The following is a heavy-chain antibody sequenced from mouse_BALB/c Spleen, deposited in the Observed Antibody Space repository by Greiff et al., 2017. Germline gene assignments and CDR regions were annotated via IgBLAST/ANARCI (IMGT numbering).Heavy chain of an antibody. Sequence: VKLVESGAELMKPGASVKISCKATGYTFSSYWIEWVKQRPGHGLEWIGEILPGSGRTNYNEKFKSKATLTVDKSSSTAYMQLSSLTSEDSAVYYCARGDYGSSYFAYWGQGTLVTVSA. CDR3: ARGDYGSSYFAY. V-gene: IGHV1-9*01. D-gene: IGHD1-1*01. J-gene: IGHJ3*01. CDR2: ILPGSGRT. CDR1: GYTFSSYW.